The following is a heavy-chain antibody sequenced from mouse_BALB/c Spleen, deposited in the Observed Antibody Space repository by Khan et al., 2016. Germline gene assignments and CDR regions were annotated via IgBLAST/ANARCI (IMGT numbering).Heavy chain of an antibody. CDR2: IDPANGND. CDR3: VRDGYYEGFPY. CDR1: GCNIKDTF. J-gene: IGHJ3*01. D-gene: IGHD2-3*01. V-gene: IGHV14-3*02. Sequence: MQLEESGAELVKPGASVKLSCTASGCNIKDTFMHWVKQRPDQGLEWIGTIDPANGNDEYDPKFQGKATITADTSFNTAYLQFSSLTSEDTAVYYCVRDGYYEGFPYWGQGTLVTVSA.